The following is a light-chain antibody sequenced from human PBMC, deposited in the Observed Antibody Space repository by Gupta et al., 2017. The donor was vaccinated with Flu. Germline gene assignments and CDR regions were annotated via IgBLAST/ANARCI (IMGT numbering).Light chain of an antibody. V-gene: IGLV2-11*01. Sequence: QSALTQPRSVSGSPGQSVTISCTGTSNDISGNNYVSWYQQLPGGAPKFLIYDVFKRPSGVPSRFSGSKSGNTASLTISGLQADDEADYYCCLYTGRYVFGPGTKVTVL. CDR1: SNDISGNNY. CDR3: CLYTGRYV. CDR2: DVF. J-gene: IGLJ1*01.